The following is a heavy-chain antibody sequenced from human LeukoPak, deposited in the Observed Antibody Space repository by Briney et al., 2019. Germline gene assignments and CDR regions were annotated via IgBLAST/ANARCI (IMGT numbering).Heavy chain of an antibody. CDR1: GFTFSSYS. J-gene: IGHJ4*02. V-gene: IGHV3-48*04. D-gene: IGHD3-10*01. Sequence: GGSLRLSCAASGFTFSSYSMNWVRQAPGKGLEWVSYISSSGSTIYYADSVKGRFTISRDNAKNSLYLQMNSLRAEDTAVYYCTRELGRGPSGSFDYWGQGTLVTVSS. CDR3: TRELGRGPSGSFDY. CDR2: ISSSGSTI.